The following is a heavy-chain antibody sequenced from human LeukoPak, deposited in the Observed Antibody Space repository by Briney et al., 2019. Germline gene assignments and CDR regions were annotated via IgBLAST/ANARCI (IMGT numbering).Heavy chain of an antibody. CDR3: ARWAAAAGGYFDY. V-gene: IGHV5-51*01. CDR2: IYPGDSDT. Sequence: GESLKISCKGSGYSFTSYWIGWVRQMPGKGLAWMGIIYPGDSDTRYSPSFQGQVTISADKSISTAYLQWSSLKTSDTAMYYCARWAAAAGGYFDYWGQGTLVTVSS. CDR1: GYSFTSYW. D-gene: IGHD6-13*01. J-gene: IGHJ4*02.